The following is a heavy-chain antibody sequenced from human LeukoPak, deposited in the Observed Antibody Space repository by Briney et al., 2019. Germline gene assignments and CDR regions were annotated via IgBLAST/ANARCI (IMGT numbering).Heavy chain of an antibody. CDR1: GYTFTGYY. J-gene: IGHJ4*02. CDR3: AAHLLGSSWSRANRDYYFDY. Sequence: GASVKVSCKASGYTFTGYYMHWVRQAPGQGLEWMGWISAYNGNTNYAQKLQGRVTMTTDTSTSTAYMELRSLRSDDTAVYYCAAHLLGSSWSRANRDYYFDYWGQGTLVTVSS. CDR2: ISAYNGNT. D-gene: IGHD6-13*01. V-gene: IGHV1-18*04.